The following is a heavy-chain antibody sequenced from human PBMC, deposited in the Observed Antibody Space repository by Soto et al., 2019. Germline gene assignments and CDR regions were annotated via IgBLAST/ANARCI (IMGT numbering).Heavy chain of an antibody. V-gene: IGHV3-9*01. Sequence: EVQLVESGGGLVQPGRSLRLSCAASGFTFDDYAMHWVRQAPGKGPEWDPGITWNSGSRGYAESVKGRFTISRDNAKNSLYLQMNSLRTEDTALYYCTKSKADLEILKTTVTTFWRPFHIWGQGTMVTVSS. CDR1: GFTFDDYA. CDR3: TKSKADLEILKTTVTTFWRPFHI. CDR2: ITWNSGSR. D-gene: IGHD4-17*01. J-gene: IGHJ3*02.